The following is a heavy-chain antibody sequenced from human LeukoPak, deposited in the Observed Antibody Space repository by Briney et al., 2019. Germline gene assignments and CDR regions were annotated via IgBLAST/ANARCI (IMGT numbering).Heavy chain of an antibody. Sequence: ASETLSLTCTVSGGSISSGGYYWSGIRQPPGKGLEGIGYIYYSGSTYYNPSLKSRVTISVDTSKNQFSLKLSSVTAADTAVYYCARDQGFGSSGWQSWFDPWGQGTLVTVSS. CDR1: GGSISSGGYY. CDR3: ARDQGFGSSGWQSWFDP. V-gene: IGHV4-30-4*01. CDR2: IYYSGST. D-gene: IGHD6-19*01. J-gene: IGHJ5*02.